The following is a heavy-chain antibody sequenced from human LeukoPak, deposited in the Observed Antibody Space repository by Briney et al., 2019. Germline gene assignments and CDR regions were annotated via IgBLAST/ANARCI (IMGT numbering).Heavy chain of an antibody. CDR3: ARASDSGSYYNAYYFDY. CDR2: ISSSSGYI. Sequence: PGGSLRLSCAASGFTFSSYSMNWVRQAPGKGLEWVSSISSSSGYIYYADSVKGRFTISRDNAKNSLYLQMNSLRAEDTAVYYCARASDSGSYYNAYYFDYWGQGTLVTVSS. V-gene: IGHV3-21*01. CDR1: GFTFSSYS. J-gene: IGHJ4*02. D-gene: IGHD3-10*01.